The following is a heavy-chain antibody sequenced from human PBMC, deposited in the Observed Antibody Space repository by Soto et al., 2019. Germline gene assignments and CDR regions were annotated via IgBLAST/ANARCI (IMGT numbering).Heavy chain of an antibody. Sequence: GSLRLSCAASGFTFSTYGMSWVRQAPGKGLEWVSSISRSGDSTHYADSVKGRFTISRDNSKNTLYLQMNSLRAEDTAVYYSAQGGGACTKTRCYTVPYFDYWGQGALVTVSS. CDR3: AQGGGACTKTRCYTVPYFDY. J-gene: IGHJ4*02. D-gene: IGHD2-2*02. CDR1: GFTFSTYG. V-gene: IGHV3-23*01. CDR2: ISRSGDST.